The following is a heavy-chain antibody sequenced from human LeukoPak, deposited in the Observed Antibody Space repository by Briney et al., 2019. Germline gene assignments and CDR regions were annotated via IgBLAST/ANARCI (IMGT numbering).Heavy chain of an antibody. CDR2: IDNSGDYT. J-gene: IGHJ5*02. D-gene: IGHD2-2*01. V-gene: IGHV3-23*01. Sequence: PGGSLRLTCGVSGFIYNTYAMTWVREAPGKGLEWVSSIDNSGDYTYYADSVKGRFTISRDNSRNTLYLQMSSLRVEDTALYYCGKQFSSSRQLDPRGQGTLVTVSS. CDR1: GFIYNTYA. CDR3: GKQFSSSRQLDP.